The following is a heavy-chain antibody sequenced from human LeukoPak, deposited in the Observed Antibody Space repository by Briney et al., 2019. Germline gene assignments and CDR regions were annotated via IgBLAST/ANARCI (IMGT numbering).Heavy chain of an antibody. V-gene: IGHV3-21*04. CDR2: ISNSGDGT. CDR3: ARERDYYFDY. D-gene: IGHD3/OR15-3a*01. CDR1: GFRFSTYA. Sequence: GASLRLSCAASGFRFSTYAMSWVRQAPGKGLEWVSIISNSGDGTYYADSVKGRFTISRDNAKNSLHLQTNNLRAEDTAVYYCARERDYYFDYWGQGTLVSVSS. J-gene: IGHJ4*02.